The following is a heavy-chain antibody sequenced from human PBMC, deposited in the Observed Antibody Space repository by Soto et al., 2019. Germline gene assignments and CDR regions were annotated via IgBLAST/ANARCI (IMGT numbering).Heavy chain of an antibody. Sequence: SETLSLTCTVSGGSISSYYWSWIRQPPGKGLEWIGYIYYSGSTNYNPSLKSRVTISVDASKNQFSLKLSSVIAADTAVYYFARLGVVSRGYYYYYYMDVWGKGTTVTVSS. CDR1: GGSISSYY. CDR2: IYYSGST. V-gene: IGHV4-59*08. CDR3: ARLGVVSRGYYYYYYMDV. J-gene: IGHJ6*03. D-gene: IGHD2-8*01.